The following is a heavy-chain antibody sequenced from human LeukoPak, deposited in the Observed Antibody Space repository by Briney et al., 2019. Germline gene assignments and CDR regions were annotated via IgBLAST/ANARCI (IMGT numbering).Heavy chain of an antibody. V-gene: IGHV3-30-3*01. Sequence: GRSLRLSCAASGFTFSSYAMHWVRQAPGKGLEWVAVISYDGSNKYYADSVKGRFTISRDNSKNTLYLQMNSLRAEDTAVYYCARDLDGSGSGWYVGDYWGQGTLVTVSS. CDR2: ISYDGSNK. J-gene: IGHJ4*02. D-gene: IGHD6-19*01. CDR1: GFTFSSYA. CDR3: ARDLDGSGSGWYVGDY.